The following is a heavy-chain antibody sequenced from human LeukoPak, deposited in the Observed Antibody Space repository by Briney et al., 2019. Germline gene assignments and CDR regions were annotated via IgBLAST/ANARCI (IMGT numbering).Heavy chain of an antibody. CDR1: GFTFSSYE. J-gene: IGHJ6*03. V-gene: IGHV3-48*03. CDR2: ISSSGSTI. CDR3: ARQTGTQLRYFDWLPTNYYYYYMDV. D-gene: IGHD3-9*01. Sequence: GGSLRLSCAASGFTFSSYEMNWVRQAPGKGLERVSYISSSGSTIYYADSVKGRFTISRDNAKNSLYLQMNSLRAEDTAVYYCARQTGTQLRYFDWLPTNYYYYYMDVWGKGTTVTVSS.